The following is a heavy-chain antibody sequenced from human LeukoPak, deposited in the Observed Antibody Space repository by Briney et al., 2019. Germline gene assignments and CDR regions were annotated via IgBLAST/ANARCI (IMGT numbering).Heavy chain of an antibody. Sequence: GGSLRLSCAASGFTFSSYAMSWVRQAPGKGLEWVSAISGSGGSTYYADSVKGRFTIPRDNSKNTLYLQMNSLRAEDTAVYYCAREMSGLAARPVGPDYWGQGTLVTVSS. CDR1: GFTFSSYA. V-gene: IGHV3-23*01. CDR3: AREMSGLAARPVGPDY. D-gene: IGHD6-6*01. CDR2: ISGSGGST. J-gene: IGHJ4*02.